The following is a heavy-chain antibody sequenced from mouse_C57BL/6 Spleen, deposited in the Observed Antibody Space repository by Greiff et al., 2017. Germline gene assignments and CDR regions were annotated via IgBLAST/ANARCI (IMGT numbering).Heavy chain of an antibody. Sequence: VQLKESGPELVKPGASVKISCKASGYTFTDYYINWVKQRPGQGLEWIGWIFPGSGSTYYNEKFKGKATLTVDKSSSTAYMLLSSLTSEDSAVYFCARRRYGNHWYFDVWGTGTTVTVSS. CDR1: GYTFTDYY. J-gene: IGHJ1*03. CDR2: IFPGSGST. D-gene: IGHD2-10*02. V-gene: IGHV1-75*01. CDR3: ARRRYGNHWYFDV.